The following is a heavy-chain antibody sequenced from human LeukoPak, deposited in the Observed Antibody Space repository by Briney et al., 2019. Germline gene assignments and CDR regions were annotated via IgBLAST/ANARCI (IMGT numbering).Heavy chain of an antibody. J-gene: IGHJ6*03. CDR2: IKQDGSEK. CDR3: ARERVDCSSTSCYYYYYMDV. Sequence: PGGSLRPSCAASGFTFSSYWMSWVRQAPGKGLEWVANIKQDGSEKYYVDSVKGRFIISRDNAKNSLYLQMSSLRAEDTAVYYCARERVDCSSTSCYYYYYMDVWGKGTTVTVSS. D-gene: IGHD2-2*01. V-gene: IGHV3-7*01. CDR1: GFTFSSYW.